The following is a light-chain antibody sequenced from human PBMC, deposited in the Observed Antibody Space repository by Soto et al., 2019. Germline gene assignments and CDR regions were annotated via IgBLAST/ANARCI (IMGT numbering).Light chain of an antibody. Sequence: EIVLTQSPGTLSLSPGERATLSCRASQSVSTGYLAWYQQNPGQAPGLLIYGASSRATGIPDRFSGSGSGTDFALTISRLEPEDFAVYYCQQYGSSPYLFTFGPGTKVDIK. CDR2: GAS. V-gene: IGKV3-20*01. CDR1: QSVSTGY. CDR3: QQYGSSPYLFT. J-gene: IGKJ3*01.